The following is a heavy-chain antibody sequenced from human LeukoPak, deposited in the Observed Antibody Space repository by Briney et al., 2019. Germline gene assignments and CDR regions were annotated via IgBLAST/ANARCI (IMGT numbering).Heavy chain of an antibody. J-gene: IGHJ3*02. CDR2: ISSSSSTI. D-gene: IGHD2-21*02. CDR3: ARNRPSCGGDCYLEDDAFDI. V-gene: IGHV3-48*01. Sequence: PGGSLRLSCAASGFTFSSYRMNWVRQAPGKGLEWVSYISSSSSTIYYADSVKGRFTIPRDNAKNSLYLQMNSLRAEDTAVYYCARNRPSCGGDCYLEDDAFDIWGQGTMVTVSS. CDR1: GFTFSSYR.